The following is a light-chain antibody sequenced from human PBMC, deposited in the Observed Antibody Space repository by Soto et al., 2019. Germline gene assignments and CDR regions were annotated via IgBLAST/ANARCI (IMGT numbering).Light chain of an antibody. CDR1: SSDVSSYNR. CDR2: EVN. J-gene: IGLJ1*01. Sequence: TQPPSLSVSPGQSVTISFAGTSSDVSSYNRVSWYQRPPGTGPKLIIYEVNNRPSGVPDRFSGSKSGNTASLTISGLQAEDDAEYYCSLYTTDSTYVFGTGAKVTVL. V-gene: IGLV2-18*01. CDR3: SLYTTDSTYV.